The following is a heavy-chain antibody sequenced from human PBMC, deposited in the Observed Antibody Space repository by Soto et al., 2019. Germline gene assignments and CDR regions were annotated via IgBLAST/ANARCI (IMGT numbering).Heavy chain of an antibody. D-gene: IGHD2-2*01. CDR2: INHRGSA. V-gene: IGHV4-34*01. J-gene: IGHJ5*02. CDR3: ARDGFCTSTTCRVGNWFDP. CDR1: GGSFSGYY. Sequence: SETLSLTCVVYGGSFSGYYWSWIRQSPGKGLEWIGGINHRGSANYNPSLESRVTISVDTSKNQFSLKLPSVTAADTAMYYCARDGFCTSTTCRVGNWFDPWGQGTLVTVSS.